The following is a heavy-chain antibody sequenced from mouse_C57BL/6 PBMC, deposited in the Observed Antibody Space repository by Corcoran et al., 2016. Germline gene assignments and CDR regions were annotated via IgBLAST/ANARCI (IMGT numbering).Heavy chain of an antibody. J-gene: IGHJ1*03. CDR2: INTYSEVP. D-gene: IGHD2-5*01. Sequence: QIQLLQSGPELKKPGETVKISCKASGYTFTTYGMSWVKQAPGKGLKWVGWINTYSEVPTYADDLKGRFAFSLETSASTAYLQINSLKNEDTATYFCARDSNGYFDVWGTGTTVTVSS. V-gene: IGHV9-3*01. CDR1: GYTFTTYG. CDR3: ARDSNGYFDV.